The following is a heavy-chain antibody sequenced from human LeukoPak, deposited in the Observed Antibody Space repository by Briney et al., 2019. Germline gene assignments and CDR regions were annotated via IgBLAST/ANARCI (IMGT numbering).Heavy chain of an antibody. CDR1: SGSISSSNW. CDR2: IYHSGST. CDR3: ARTKSYSSSWYSV. D-gene: IGHD6-13*01. Sequence: SRTLSLTCAVSSGSISSSNWWSWVRQPPGKGLEWIGEIYHSGSTNYNPSLKGRVTISVDKSKNHFSLKLSSVTAADTAVYYCARTKSYSSSWYSVWGQGTLVTVSS. J-gene: IGHJ4*02. V-gene: IGHV4-4*02.